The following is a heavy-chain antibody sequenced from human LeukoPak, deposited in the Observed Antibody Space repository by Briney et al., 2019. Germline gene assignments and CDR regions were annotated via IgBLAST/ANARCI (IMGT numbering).Heavy chain of an antibody. CDR1: GGTFSSYA. CDR2: ISAYNGNT. V-gene: IGHV1-18*01. CDR3: ARDGYYDSSGYYRDWFDP. D-gene: IGHD3-22*01. J-gene: IGHJ5*02. Sequence: ASVKVSCKASGGTFSSYAISWVRQAPGQGLEWMGWISAYNGNTNYAQKLQGRVTMTTDTSPSTAYMELRSLRSDDTAVYYCARDGYYDSSGYYRDWFDPWGQGTLVTVSS.